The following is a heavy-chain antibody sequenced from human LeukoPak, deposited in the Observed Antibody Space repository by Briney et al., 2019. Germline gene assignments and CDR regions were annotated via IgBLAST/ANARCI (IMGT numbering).Heavy chain of an antibody. V-gene: IGHV3-21*01. Sequence: GGSLRLSCAASGFTFNTYHMNWVRQAPGKGLEWVSSISSSSSYIYYADSVKGRFTISRDNAKNSLFLQMNSLRVEDTAVYYCAKVGSDYFYGGFDYWGQGTLVTVSS. CDR2: ISSSSSYI. CDR3: AKVGSDYFYGGFDY. J-gene: IGHJ4*02. CDR1: GFTFNTYH. D-gene: IGHD3-22*01.